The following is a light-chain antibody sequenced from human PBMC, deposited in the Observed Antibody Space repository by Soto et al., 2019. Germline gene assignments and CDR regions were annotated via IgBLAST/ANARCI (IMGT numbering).Light chain of an antibody. CDR1: QSVMSNY. J-gene: IGKJ4*01. Sequence: EVVLTQSPGSLSLSPGERATLSCRASQSVMSNYLSWYQQKPGQAPRLLIYGASSRATGIPDRFSGSGSGTDFTLTISRLEPEDFAVYYCQQYGSSPPLTFGGGTKVDIK. CDR2: GAS. CDR3: QQYGSSPPLT. V-gene: IGKV3-20*01.